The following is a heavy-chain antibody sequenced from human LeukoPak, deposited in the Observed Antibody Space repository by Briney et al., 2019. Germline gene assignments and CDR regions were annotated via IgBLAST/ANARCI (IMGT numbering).Heavy chain of an antibody. CDR3: ARDKGVCSDTSCYGENWYFDI. CDR2: VYNSVTA. V-gene: IGHV4-59*01. D-gene: IGHD2-15*01. CDR1: GGSFSGYY. Sequence: SETLSLTCAVYGGSFSGYYWTWIRQPPRGGPERIGQVYNSVTANYNPSLKPRVTISADTSENQFSLKLTSVTAADTARYFCARDKGVCSDTSCYGENWYFDIWGRGTQVTVSS. J-gene: IGHJ2*01.